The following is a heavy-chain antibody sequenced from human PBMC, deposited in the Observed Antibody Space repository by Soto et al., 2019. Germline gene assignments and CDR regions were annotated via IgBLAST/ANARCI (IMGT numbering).Heavy chain of an antibody. V-gene: IGHV4-38-2*01. Sequence: SETLPLTCAVSGYSISSGYYWGWIRQPPGKGLEWIGSIYHSGSTYYNPSLKSRVTISVDTSKNQFSLKLSSVTAADTAVYYCAREGYYDSRFMDVWGQGTTVTVSS. J-gene: IGHJ6*02. CDR1: GYSISSGYY. CDR3: AREGYYDSRFMDV. CDR2: IYHSGST. D-gene: IGHD3-22*01.